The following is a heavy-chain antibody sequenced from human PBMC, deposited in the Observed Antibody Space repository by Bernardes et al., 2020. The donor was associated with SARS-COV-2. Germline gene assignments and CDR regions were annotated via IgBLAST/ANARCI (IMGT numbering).Heavy chain of an antibody. J-gene: IGHJ4*02. V-gene: IGHV3-48*01. D-gene: IGHD2-15*01. CDR3: ARGWRENSFDY. CDR1: GFIFTTYS. Sequence: GGSLRLSCVGSGFIFTTYSMSWVRQAPGKGLEWLLFISSGGDTIHDVDSVRGRFTVSRDDAKNSVYLQMNSLRAEDTAVYYCARGWRENSFDYWGQGALVTVSS. CDR2: ISSGGDTI.